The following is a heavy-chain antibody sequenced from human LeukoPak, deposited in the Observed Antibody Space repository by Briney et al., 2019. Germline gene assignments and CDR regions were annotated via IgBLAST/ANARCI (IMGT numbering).Heavy chain of an antibody. CDR2: IYYSGTT. V-gene: IGHV4-59*08. D-gene: IGHD3-10*01. CDR3: ARLGVGSGSLPIDY. J-gene: IGHJ4*02. Sequence: SETLSLTCTVSGGPISNYYWSWIRQPPGKGLEWIGYIYYSGTTNYNPSLKSRVTISVDTSKNQFSLKLSSVTAADTAVYYCARLGVGSGSLPIDYWGQGTLATVSS. CDR1: GGPISNYY.